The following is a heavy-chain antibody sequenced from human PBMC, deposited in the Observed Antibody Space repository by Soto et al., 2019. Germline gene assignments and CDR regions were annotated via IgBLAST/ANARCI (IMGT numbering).Heavy chain of an antibody. CDR2: IYYSGST. CDR3: ASTSISAAADDYYYYYYMDV. D-gene: IGHD6-13*01. Sequence: SETLSLTCTVSGGSISSSSYYWGWIRQPPGKGLEWIGSIYYSGSTYYNPSLKSRVTISVDTSKNQFSLKLSSVTAADTAVYYCASTSISAAADDYYYYYYMDVWGKGTTVTVSS. J-gene: IGHJ6*03. CDR1: GGSISSSSYY. V-gene: IGHV4-39*01.